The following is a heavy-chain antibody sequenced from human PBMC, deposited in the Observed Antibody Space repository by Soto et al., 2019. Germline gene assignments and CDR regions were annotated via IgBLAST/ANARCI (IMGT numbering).Heavy chain of an antibody. J-gene: IGHJ4*02. CDR3: AKDRYSRFVVVVAATPDY. V-gene: IGHV3-30*18. CDR1: GFTFSSYG. Sequence: GGSLRLSCAASGFTFSSYGIHWVRQAPGKGLEWVAVISYDGSNKYFADSVKGRFTISRDNSKNTLYLQMNSLRPEDTAVYYCAKDRYSRFVVVVAATPDYWGQGTLVTVSS. CDR2: ISYDGSNK. D-gene: IGHD2-15*01.